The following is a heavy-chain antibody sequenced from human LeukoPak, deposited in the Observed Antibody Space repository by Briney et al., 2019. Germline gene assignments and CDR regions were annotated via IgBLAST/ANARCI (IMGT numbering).Heavy chain of an antibody. J-gene: IGHJ4*02. D-gene: IGHD1-26*01. CDR2: ISGSGGST. Sequence: GRSLRLSCAASGFTFSSYAMSWVRQAPGKGLEWVSAISGSGGSTYYADSVKGRFTISRDNSKNTLYLQMNSLRAEDTAVYYCAKERRSGSYYAPVFDYWGQGTLVTVSS. CDR1: GFTFSSYA. V-gene: IGHV3-23*01. CDR3: AKERRSGSYYAPVFDY.